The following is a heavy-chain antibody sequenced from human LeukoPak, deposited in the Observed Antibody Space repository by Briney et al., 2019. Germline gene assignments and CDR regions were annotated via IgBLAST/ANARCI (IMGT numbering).Heavy chain of an antibody. Sequence: PSETLSLTCNISGGSISNYFWTWIRQPAGKGLEWIGRIYTSVTTNYNPPLKSRVTMSLDTSTSQFSLKMNSVTAADTAIYFCARSSTSSLGRAYDIWGRGTMVTVSS. CDR2: IYTSVTT. D-gene: IGHD2/OR15-2a*01. V-gene: IGHV4-4*07. J-gene: IGHJ3*02. CDR3: ARSSTSSLGRAYDI. CDR1: GGSISNYF.